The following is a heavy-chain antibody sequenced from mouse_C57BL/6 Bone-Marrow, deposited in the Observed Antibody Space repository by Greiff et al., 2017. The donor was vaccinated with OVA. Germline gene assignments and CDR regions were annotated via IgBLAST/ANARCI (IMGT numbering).Heavy chain of an antibody. J-gene: IGHJ3*01. CDR2: FYPGSGSI. Sequence: VKLQESGAELVKPGASVKLSCKASGYTFTEYTIHWVKQRSGQGLEWIGWFYPGSGSIKYNEKFKDKATLTADKSSSTVYMELSRLTSEDSAVYFCARHEEGVAYYTLFFAYWGQGTLVTVSA. V-gene: IGHV1-62-2*01. CDR1: GYTFTEYT. CDR3: ARHEEGVAYYTLFFAY. D-gene: IGHD2-12*01.